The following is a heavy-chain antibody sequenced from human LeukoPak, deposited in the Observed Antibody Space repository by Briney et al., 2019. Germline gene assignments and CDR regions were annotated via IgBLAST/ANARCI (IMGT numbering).Heavy chain of an antibody. D-gene: IGHD2-15*01. Sequence: GESLKISCKGSGYSFTSYWIGWVRQMPGKGLEWMGIIYPGDSDTRYSPSFQGQVTFSADKSISTAYLQWSSLKASDTAMYYCARQLGSYCSGGSCYVDYWGQGTLVTVSS. J-gene: IGHJ4*02. CDR2: IYPGDSDT. CDR3: ARQLGSYCSGGSCYVDY. V-gene: IGHV5-51*01. CDR1: GYSFTSYW.